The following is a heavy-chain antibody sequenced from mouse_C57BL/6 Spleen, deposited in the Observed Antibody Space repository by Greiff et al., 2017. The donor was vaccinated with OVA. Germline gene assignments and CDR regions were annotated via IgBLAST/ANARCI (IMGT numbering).Heavy chain of an antibody. V-gene: IGHV1-5*01. CDR1: GYTFTSYW. Sequence: VQLQQSGTVLARPGASVKMSCKTSGYTFTSYWMHWVKQRPGQGLEWIGAIYPGNSDTSYNQKFKGKAKLTAVTSASTAYMELSSLTNEDSAVYYCSRGIYYDLPPFAYWGQGTLVTVSA. D-gene: IGHD2-4*01. J-gene: IGHJ3*01. CDR2: IYPGNSDT. CDR3: SRGIYYDLPPFAY.